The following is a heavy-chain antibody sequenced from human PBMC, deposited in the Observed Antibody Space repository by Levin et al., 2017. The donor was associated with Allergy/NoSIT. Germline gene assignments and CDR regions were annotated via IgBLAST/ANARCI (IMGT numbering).Heavy chain of an antibody. J-gene: IGHJ3*02. CDR1: GGSISIFY. CDR3: ARDTGGFAFDI. CDR2: IHSSGRT. V-gene: IGHV4-59*01. D-gene: IGHD1-26*01. Sequence: SETLSLTCTVSGGSISIFYWSWIRQPPGKGLEWIRYIHSSGRTNYNPSLKSRVTTSVDTSKNQFSLKLNSVTSADTAVYFCARDTGGFAFDIWGQGSLVTVSS.